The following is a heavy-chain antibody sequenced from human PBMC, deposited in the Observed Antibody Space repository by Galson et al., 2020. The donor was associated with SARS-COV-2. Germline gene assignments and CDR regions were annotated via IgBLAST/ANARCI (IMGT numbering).Heavy chain of an antibody. CDR1: RLTLSRYT. D-gene: IGHD6-13*01. Sequence: PGGSLRLSCAASRLTLSRYTMNWVRQVPGKGPKWLSSMSRSGSQIFYAASVRGRFTISRDNAKNSLYLQMNSLRAEDTAVYFCAKAVGTAAVYYWYFDLWCRGTLVTVSS. V-gene: IGHV3-21*01. CDR3: AKAVGTAAVYYWYFDL. CDR2: MSRSGSQI. J-gene: IGHJ2*01.